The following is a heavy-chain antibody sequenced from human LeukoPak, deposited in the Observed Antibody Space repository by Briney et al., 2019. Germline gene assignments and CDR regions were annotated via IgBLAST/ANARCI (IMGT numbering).Heavy chain of an antibody. CDR1: GGAFSSYA. CDR3: ARVWEWGRDFTTTGNRPGWLDP. CDR2: IIPIFETP. D-gene: IGHD3-22*01. J-gene: IGHJ5*02. V-gene: IGHV1-69*06. Sequence: SVKVSCKASGGAFSSYAFTWVRQAPGQGLEWMGGIIPIFETPNYAQKFQDRVTITADKSTTTVYMELSRLRSADTAVYYCARVWEWGRDFTTTGNRPGWLDPWGQGTLVTVSS.